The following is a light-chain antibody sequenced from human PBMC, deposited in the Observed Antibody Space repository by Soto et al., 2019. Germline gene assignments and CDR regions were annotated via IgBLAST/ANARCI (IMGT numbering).Light chain of an antibody. CDR2: GAS. Sequence: EMVMTQSPATLSVSPGERATLSCRASQSVSRNLAWYQQKPGQAPRLRIYGASTRATGIPVRFSGSGSGTEFTLTISSLQSEDFAVYYCQQYNNWPPWTFGKGTKVDIK. CDR1: QSVSRN. V-gene: IGKV3-15*01. CDR3: QQYNNWPPWT. J-gene: IGKJ1*01.